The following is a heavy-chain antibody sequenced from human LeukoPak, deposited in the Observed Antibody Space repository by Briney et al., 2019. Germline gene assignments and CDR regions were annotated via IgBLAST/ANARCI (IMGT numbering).Heavy chain of an antibody. CDR3: ARSPPAEPWFGELSTAYYYYYGMDV. V-gene: IGHV1-8*01. J-gene: IGHJ6*02. D-gene: IGHD3-10*01. Sequence: GASVKVSCKASGYTFTSYDINWVRQATGQGLEWMGWMNPNSGNTGYAQKFQGRVTVTRNTSISTAYMELSSLRSEDTAVYYCARSPPAEPWFGELSTAYYYYYGMDVWGQGTTVTVSS. CDR2: MNPNSGNT. CDR1: GYTFTSYD.